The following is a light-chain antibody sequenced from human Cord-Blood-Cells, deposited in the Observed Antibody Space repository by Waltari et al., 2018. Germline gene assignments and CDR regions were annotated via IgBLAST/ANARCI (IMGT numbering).Light chain of an antibody. CDR1: ALPKQY. Sequence: SYELTQPPSVSVSPGQTARITCSGDALPKQYAYWYQQKPGQAPVLVVYKDSERPSGIPVRFSGSSSGKTVTLTISGVQAEDEADYYCQSADSSCTYWVFGGGTKLTVL. V-gene: IGLV3-25*02. CDR2: KDS. CDR3: QSADSSCTYWV. J-gene: IGLJ3*02.